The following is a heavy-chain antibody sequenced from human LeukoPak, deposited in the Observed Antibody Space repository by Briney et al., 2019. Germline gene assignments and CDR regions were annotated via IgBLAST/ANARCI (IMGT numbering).Heavy chain of an antibody. J-gene: IGHJ4*02. CDR3: AREGDDYGDYYFDY. Sequence: KPSETLSLTCTVSGGSISSYYWSWIRQPAGKGLEWIGRIYTSGSTNYNPSLKSRVTMSVDTSKYQFSLKLSSVTAADTAVYYCAREGDDYGDYYFDYWGQGTLVTVSS. V-gene: IGHV4-4*07. CDR2: IYTSGST. CDR1: GGSISSYY. D-gene: IGHD4-17*01.